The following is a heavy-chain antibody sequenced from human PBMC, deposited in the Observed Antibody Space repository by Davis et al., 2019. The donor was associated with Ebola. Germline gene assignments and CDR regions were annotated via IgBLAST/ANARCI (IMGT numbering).Heavy chain of an antibody. V-gene: IGHV3-23*01. D-gene: IGHD3-3*01. J-gene: IGHJ4*02. CDR1: EFSFSNHA. CDR2: ISGSGSNT. Sequence: PGGSLRLSCATSEFSFSNHAMSWVRQAPGRGLEWVAGISGSGSNTYYADSVKGRFTISRDNSKNTLYLQMNSLRAEDTAVYYCAKSFTIFGVVIEPNDYWGQGTLVTVSA. CDR3: AKSFTIFGVVIEPNDY.